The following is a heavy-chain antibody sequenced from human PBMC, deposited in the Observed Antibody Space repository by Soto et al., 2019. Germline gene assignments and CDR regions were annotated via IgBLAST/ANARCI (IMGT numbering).Heavy chain of an antibody. CDR2: IYHSGST. V-gene: IGHV4-4*02. J-gene: IGHJ5*02. Sequence: PSETLSLTCAVSSGSISSSNWWSWVRQPPGKGLEWIGEIYHSGSTNYNPSLKSRVTISVDKSKNQFSLKLSSVTAADTAVYYCATLPVVRGVIRWFDPWGQGTLVTVSS. CDR1: SGSISSSNW. CDR3: ATLPVVRGVIRWFDP. D-gene: IGHD3-10*01.